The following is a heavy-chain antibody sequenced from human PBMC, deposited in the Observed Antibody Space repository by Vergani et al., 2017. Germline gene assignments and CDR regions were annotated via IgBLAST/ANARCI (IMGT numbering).Heavy chain of an antibody. J-gene: IGHJ3*02. CDR2: IIPIFGTA. CDR3: ARLLKVAAAGSGAFDI. V-gene: IGHV1-69*06. D-gene: IGHD6-13*01. CDR1: GGTFSRYA. Sequence: QVQLVQSWAEVKKPGSSVKVSCKASGGTFSRYAISWVRQAPGQGLEWMGGIIPIFGTANYAQKFQGRVTITADKSTSTAYMELSSLRSEDTAVYYCARLLKVAAAGSGAFDIWGQGTMVTVSS.